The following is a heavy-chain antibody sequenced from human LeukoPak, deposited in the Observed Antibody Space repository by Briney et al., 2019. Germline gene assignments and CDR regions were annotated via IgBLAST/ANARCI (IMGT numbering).Heavy chain of an antibody. D-gene: IGHD3-10*01. Sequence: GGALRLSCAASGFTFSTYGMHLVRQAPGKGLEVGAVISYDGSNEYYADSVKGRFTISRDNSKNTLYLQMSSLRAEDTAIYYCAKDIAYNVRSGSYFGYWGQGTLVPVSS. CDR3: AKDIAYNVRSGSYFGY. J-gene: IGHJ4*02. V-gene: IGHV3-30*18. CDR1: GFTFSTYG. CDR2: ISYDGSNE.